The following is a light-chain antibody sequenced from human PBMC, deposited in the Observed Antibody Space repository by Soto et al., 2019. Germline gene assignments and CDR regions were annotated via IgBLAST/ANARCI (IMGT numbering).Light chain of an antibody. CDR2: GAS. CDR3: QQYGSSPGIT. CDR1: QSVSSSY. J-gene: IGKJ5*01. Sequence: EIVLTQSPGTLSLSPGERATLSCRASQSVSSSYLAWYQQKPGQAPKLLIYGASSRATGIPDSFSGSGSGTDFSLTISRLEPEDFAVYYCQQYGSSPGITFGQGTRLEIK. V-gene: IGKV3-20*01.